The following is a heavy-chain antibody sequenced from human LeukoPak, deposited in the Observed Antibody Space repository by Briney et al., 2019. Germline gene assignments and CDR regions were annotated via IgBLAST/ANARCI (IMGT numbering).Heavy chain of an antibody. CDR3: ITQQSTVDVTMIARGDYFDC. CDR2: IKSRTDGGTR. Sequence: GGSLRLSCAASGLSFSDTWMNWVRQAPGKGLEWVGHIKSRTDGGTRDYAAPVKGRFSVSRDDSKNTVYLQMNSLSPEDTAVYYCITQQSTVDVTMIARGDYFDCWGQGTLVTVSS. CDR1: GLSFSDTW. D-gene: IGHD2-21*01. J-gene: IGHJ4*02. V-gene: IGHV3-15*07.